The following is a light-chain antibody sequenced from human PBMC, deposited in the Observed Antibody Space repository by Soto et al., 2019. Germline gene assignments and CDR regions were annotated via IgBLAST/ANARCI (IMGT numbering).Light chain of an antibody. CDR2: GAS. V-gene: IGKV3-20*01. CDR3: QQYGSSPPIT. Sequence: SLLAPSPGTLSLSPGGRATLSCRCIQSVSSSYLAWYQQKPGQAPRLLIYGASSRATGIPDRFSGSGSGTDFTLTISRLEPEDFAVYYCQQYGSSPPITFGQGTRLEIK. J-gene: IGKJ5*01. CDR1: QSVSSSY.